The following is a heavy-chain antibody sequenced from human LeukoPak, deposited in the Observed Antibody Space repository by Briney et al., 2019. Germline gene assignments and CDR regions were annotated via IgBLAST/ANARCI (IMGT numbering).Heavy chain of an antibody. CDR1: GGSISSGDYY. CDR2: IYYSGST. Sequence: ASETLSLTCTVSGGSISSGDYYWSWIRQPPGKGLEWIGYIYYSGSTYYNPSLKSRVTISVDTSKNQFSLKLSSVTAADTAVYYCARDTGGSYGYNQDAFDIWGQGTMVTVSS. CDR3: ARDTGGSYGYNQDAFDI. D-gene: IGHD5-18*01. J-gene: IGHJ3*02. V-gene: IGHV4-30-4*01.